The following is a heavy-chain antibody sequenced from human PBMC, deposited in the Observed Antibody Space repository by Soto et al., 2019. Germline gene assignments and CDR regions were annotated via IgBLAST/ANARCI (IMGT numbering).Heavy chain of an antibody. Sequence: SQTLSLTVAMSGDGVATNRATWDWIRQSPSRGLEWLGRTYYRSKWFNDYAVSVKGRISINPDTSNNQFSLQLNSVTPDDTAVYYCARLIGNSWLDSWGQGTLVTVSS. CDR1: GDGVATNRAT. V-gene: IGHV6-1*01. CDR3: ARLIGNSWLDS. D-gene: IGHD2-8*01. CDR2: TYYRSKWFN. J-gene: IGHJ5*01.